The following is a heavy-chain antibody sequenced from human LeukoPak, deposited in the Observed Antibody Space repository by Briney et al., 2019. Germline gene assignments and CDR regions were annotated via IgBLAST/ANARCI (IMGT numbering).Heavy chain of an antibody. J-gene: IGHJ4*02. CDR2: INPSGGST. CDR3: AKDRHGSGSYFLYYFDY. D-gene: IGHD3-10*01. CDR1: GYTFTSYY. Sequence: WASVKVSCKASGYTFTSYYMHWVRQAPGQGLEWMGIINPSGGSTSYAQKFQGRVTMTRDMSTSTVYMELSSLRSEDTAVYYCAKDRHGSGSYFLYYFDYWGQGTLVTVSP. V-gene: IGHV1-46*01.